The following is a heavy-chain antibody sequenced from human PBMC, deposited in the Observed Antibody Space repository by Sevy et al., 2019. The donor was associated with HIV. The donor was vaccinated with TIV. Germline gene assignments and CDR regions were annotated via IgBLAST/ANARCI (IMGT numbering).Heavy chain of an antibody. CDR2: IYYTATT. D-gene: IGHD6-13*01. CDR3: ARHGSWSFYFDY. Sequence: SETLSLTCSVSDDSISSSNYFWGWIRQPPGKGLEWIGSIYYTATTYYNPSLKSRFTLSVDTSNKQFFLRLSSVTAADTAVYYCARHGSWSFYFDYWGQGILVTVSS. V-gene: IGHV4-39*01. CDR1: DDSISSSNYF. J-gene: IGHJ4*02.